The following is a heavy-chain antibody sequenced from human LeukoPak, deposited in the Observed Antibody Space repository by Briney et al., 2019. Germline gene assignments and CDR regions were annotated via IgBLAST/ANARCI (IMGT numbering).Heavy chain of an antibody. CDR1: GFTFSSYA. V-gene: IGHV3-64*01. J-gene: IGHJ4*02. CDR3: AKAQRYSSGSWDY. D-gene: IGHD6-19*01. CDR2: ISSNGGST. Sequence: GGSLRLSCAASGFTFSSYAMHWVRQAPGKGPEYVSAISSNGGSTYYANSVKGRFTISRDNSRNTLYLQMNSLRGEDTAVYYCAKAQRYSSGSWDYWGQGTLVTVSS.